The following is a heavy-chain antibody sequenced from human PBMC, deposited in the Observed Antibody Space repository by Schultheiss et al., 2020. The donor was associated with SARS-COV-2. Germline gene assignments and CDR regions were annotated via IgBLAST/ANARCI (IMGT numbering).Heavy chain of an antibody. CDR2: ISSNGGST. D-gene: IGHD5-24*01. J-gene: IGHJ3*02. Sequence: GGSLRLSCAASGFTFSSYWMHWVRQAPGKGLEYVSAISSNGGSTYYADSVKGRFTISRDNSKNTLYLQMSSLRAEDTAVYYCVKDHPEIHAFDIWGQGTMVTVSS. CDR1: GFTFSSYW. V-gene: IGHV3-64D*06. CDR3: VKDHPEIHAFDI.